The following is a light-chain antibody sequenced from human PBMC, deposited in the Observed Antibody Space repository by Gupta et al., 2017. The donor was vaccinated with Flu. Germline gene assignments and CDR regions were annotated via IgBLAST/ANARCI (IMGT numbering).Light chain of an antibody. CDR1: SSNIGNNY. CDR3: GTWDSSLSAGV. CDR2: DNN. Sequence: QSVLTLPPSVPAAPGQKVTISCSGSSSNIGNNYVSWYQQLPGTAPKLLIYDNNKRPSGIPDRFSGSKSGTSATLGITGLQTGDEADYYCGTWDSSLSAGVFGGGTKLTVL. J-gene: IGLJ2*01. V-gene: IGLV1-51*01.